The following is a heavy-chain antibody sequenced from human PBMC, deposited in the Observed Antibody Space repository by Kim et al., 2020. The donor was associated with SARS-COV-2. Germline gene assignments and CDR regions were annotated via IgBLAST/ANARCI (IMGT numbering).Heavy chain of an antibody. D-gene: IGHD3-10*01. CDR3: LRDYGGS. CDR2: DGSVK. V-gene: IGHV3-7*01. J-gene: IGHJ5*02. Sequence: DGSVKQYVDSVKGRFTISRDNAINSLYLQMNSRRVEDTALYYCLRDYGGSWGQGTLVTVSS.